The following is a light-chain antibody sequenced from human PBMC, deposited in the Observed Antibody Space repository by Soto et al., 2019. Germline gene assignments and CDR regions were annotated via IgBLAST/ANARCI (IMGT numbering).Light chain of an antibody. CDR3: HSYDSSLSGSV. Sequence: SVLTQPPSVSGAPGQRVTISCTGSSSNIGAGYDVHWYQRIPGTAPKLLIYAVTNRPSGVPDRFSGSKSDTSASLAITGLQAEDEADYYCHSYDSSLSGSVFGGGTKVTVL. CDR1: SSNIGAGYD. V-gene: IGLV1-40*01. CDR2: AVT. J-gene: IGLJ2*01.